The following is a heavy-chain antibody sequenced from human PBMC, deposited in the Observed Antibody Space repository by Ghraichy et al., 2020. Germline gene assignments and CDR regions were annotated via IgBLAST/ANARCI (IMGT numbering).Heavy chain of an antibody. J-gene: IGHJ6*02. CDR2: INHSGST. Sequence: SETLSLTCAVYGGSFSGYYWSWIRQPPGKGLEWIGEINHSGSTNYNPSLKSRVTISVDTSKNQFSLKLSSVTAADTAVYYCARGGQDIVVVPAAMGYYYYGMDVWGQGTTVTVSS. CDR3: ARGGQDIVVVPAAMGYYYYGMDV. V-gene: IGHV4-34*01. CDR1: GGSFSGYY. D-gene: IGHD2-2*01.